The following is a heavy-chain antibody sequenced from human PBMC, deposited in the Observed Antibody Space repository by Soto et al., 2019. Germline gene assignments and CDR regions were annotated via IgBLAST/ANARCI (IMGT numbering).Heavy chain of an antibody. Sequence: QVQLQESGPGLVKPSQTLSLTCTVSGGSISSGGYYWSWIRQHPGKGLEWIGYIYYSWSTYYNPSLKSRVTISVDTSKNQFSLKLSSVTAADTAVYYCARGACSGGSCYSGGEGPGGYWGQGTLVTVSS. V-gene: IGHV4-31*03. CDR2: IYYSWST. CDR1: GGSISSGGYY. J-gene: IGHJ4*02. CDR3: ARGACSGGSCYSGGEGPGGY. D-gene: IGHD2-15*01.